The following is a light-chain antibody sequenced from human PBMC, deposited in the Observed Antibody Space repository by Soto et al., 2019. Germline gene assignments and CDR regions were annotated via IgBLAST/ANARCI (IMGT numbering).Light chain of an antibody. CDR2: GAS. J-gene: IGKJ5*01. CDR3: QQYNNWPSIT. V-gene: IGKV3-15*01. CDR1: QSVSSN. Sequence: EIVLTQSPGTLSLSPGERATLSCRASQSVSSNLAWYQQKPGQAPRLLIYGASTRATGIPARFSGSGSGTEFTLTISSLQSEDFAVYYCQQYNNWPSITFGQGTRLEN.